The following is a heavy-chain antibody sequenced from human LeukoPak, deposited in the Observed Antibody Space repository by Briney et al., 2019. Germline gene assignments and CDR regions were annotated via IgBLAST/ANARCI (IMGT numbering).Heavy chain of an antibody. CDR3: AREGYDSSGYQGAFDI. CDR1: GGSFSGYY. V-gene: IGHV4-34*01. D-gene: IGHD3-22*01. Sequence: SETLSLTCAVYGGSFSGYYWSWIRQPPGKGLEWIGEINHSGSTNYNPSLESRVTISVDTSKNQFSLKLSSVTAADTAVYYCAREGYDSSGYQGAFDIWGQGTMVTVSS. J-gene: IGHJ3*02. CDR2: INHSGST.